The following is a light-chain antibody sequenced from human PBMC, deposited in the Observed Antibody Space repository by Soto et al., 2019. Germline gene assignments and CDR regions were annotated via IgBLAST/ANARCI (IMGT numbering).Light chain of an antibody. CDR2: GAS. J-gene: IGKJ3*01. Sequence: QLTQSPSSLSASVADRVTITCRASQDVSRYLAWYQQKAGKAPKLLIYGASTLQSGVPSRFSGFGSGTEFTLTISSLQPEDFATYHCQQLQRTPFTFGPGTTVDV. CDR1: QDVSRY. CDR3: QQLQRTPFT. V-gene: IGKV1-9*01.